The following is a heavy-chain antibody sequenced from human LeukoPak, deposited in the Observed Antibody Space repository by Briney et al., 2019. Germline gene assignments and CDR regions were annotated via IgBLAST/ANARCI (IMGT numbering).Heavy chain of an antibody. CDR2: ISAGDSNI. Sequence: GSLRLSCAASGFPFTNHAMSWVRQAPGKGLEWVSSISAGDSNIYYAESVKGRFTISRDNSKSTLNLQINNLRDEDTAVYYCARVPREGYCSGGSCHVFYFDYWGQGTLVTVSS. V-gene: IGHV3-23*01. D-gene: IGHD2-15*01. CDR3: ARVPREGYCSGGSCHVFYFDY. J-gene: IGHJ4*02. CDR1: GFPFTNHA.